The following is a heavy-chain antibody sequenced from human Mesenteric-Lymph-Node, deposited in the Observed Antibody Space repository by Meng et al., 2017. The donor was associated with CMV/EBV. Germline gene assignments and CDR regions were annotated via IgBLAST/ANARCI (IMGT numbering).Heavy chain of an antibody. CDR1: GYTFSSYA. CDR3: ARGVVVPVPAAYYFDY. CDR2: ILPIFTTP. D-gene: IGHD2-2*01. V-gene: IGHV1-69*01. Sequence: SGYTFSSYAISWVRQAPGQGLEWMGGILPIFTTPNYAQKFQGRVTITADESTSTTYMEVTSLRYEDTAVYYCARGVVVPVPAAYYFDYWGQGTLVTISS. J-gene: IGHJ4*02.